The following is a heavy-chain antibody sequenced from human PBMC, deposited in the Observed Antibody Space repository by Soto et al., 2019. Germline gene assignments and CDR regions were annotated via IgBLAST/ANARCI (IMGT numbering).Heavy chain of an antibody. CDR1: GYSFTTYW. J-gene: IGHJ6*02. V-gene: IGHV5-51*01. CDR2: IYPGNSDI. D-gene: IGHD3-16*01. CDR3: ARLGIWSYGMDV. Sequence: GESLKISCQGSGYSFTTYWIGWVRQMPGKGLEWMGIIYPGNSDIRYSPSFQGQVAISADKSISTAYLKWSGLKASDTAMYYCARLGIWSYGMDVWGQGTTVTVSS.